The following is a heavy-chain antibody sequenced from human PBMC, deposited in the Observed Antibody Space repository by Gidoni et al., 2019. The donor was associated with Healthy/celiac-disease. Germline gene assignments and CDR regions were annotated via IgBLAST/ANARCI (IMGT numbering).Heavy chain of an antibody. V-gene: IGHV3-23*04. CDR3: AKNSPELRYFDWLLGYNWFDP. Sequence: EVQLVESGGGLVQPGGSLRLSCAASGFTFSSYAISWVRQAPGKGLEWVSAISGSGGSTDYADSVKGRFTISRDNSKNTLYLQMNSLRAEDTAVYYCAKNSPELRYFDWLLGYNWFDPWGQGTLVTVSS. D-gene: IGHD3-9*01. CDR2: ISGSGGST. CDR1: GFTFSSYA. J-gene: IGHJ5*02.